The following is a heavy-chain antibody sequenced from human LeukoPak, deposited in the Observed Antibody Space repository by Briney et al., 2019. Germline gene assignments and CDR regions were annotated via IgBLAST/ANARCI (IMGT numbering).Heavy chain of an antibody. CDR2: INTDGTKK. CDR1: GFTFRRFA. V-gene: IGHV3-30*04. D-gene: IGHD1-1*01. Sequence: GTSLRLSCAASGFTFRRFAIYSVRQAPGKRLEWVAVINTDGTKKYYADSVTSRFTMSRDNSKSTVALEMTSLRPEDAVVYYCAKDGGHLNDFDCWGQGALVSDSS. CDR3: AKDGGHLNDFDC. J-gene: IGHJ4*02.